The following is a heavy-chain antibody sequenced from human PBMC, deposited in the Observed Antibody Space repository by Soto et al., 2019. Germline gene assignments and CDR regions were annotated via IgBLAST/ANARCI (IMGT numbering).Heavy chain of an antibody. J-gene: IGHJ4*02. CDR3: ANGGLHGSIDGGLSYFHH. CDR1: GLTFSPYT. D-gene: IGHD2-15*01. V-gene: IGHV3-23*01. Sequence: EVQMLESGGYLVQPGGSLRVSCASGLTFSPYTMAWVRQAPGKGLEWVSGFSRSNGVAYYADSVKGRFTISRDNSKNTVFLQMNSLRAEDTAVYYCANGGLHGSIDGGLSYFHHWDQGTLVTVSS. CDR2: FSRSNGVA.